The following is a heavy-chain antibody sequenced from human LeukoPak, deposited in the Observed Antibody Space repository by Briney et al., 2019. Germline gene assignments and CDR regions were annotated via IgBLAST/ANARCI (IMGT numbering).Heavy chain of an antibody. V-gene: IGHV5-51*01. Sequence: GESLKISCKGSGYSFTSYWIAWVRQMPGKGLEWVGVIYPGDSDTRYSPSFQGQVTISADKSISTAYLQWSGLKASDTAMYYCARQTFCSGGSCYWWFDPWGQGTLVTVSS. D-gene: IGHD2-15*01. CDR2: IYPGDSDT. CDR1: GYSFTSYW. J-gene: IGHJ5*02. CDR3: ARQTFCSGGSCYWWFDP.